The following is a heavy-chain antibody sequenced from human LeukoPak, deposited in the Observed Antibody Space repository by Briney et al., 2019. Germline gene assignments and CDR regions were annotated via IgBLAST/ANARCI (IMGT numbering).Heavy chain of an antibody. V-gene: IGHV1-2*02. Sequence: ASVKVSCKASGYTFTGYYMHWVRQAPGQGLEWMGWINPNSGGINFAQKFQGRVTMTRDTSIRTAYMELNRLTSDDTAVYYCTRAHNYGLVYWGQGTLVTVSS. J-gene: IGHJ4*02. D-gene: IGHD5-18*01. CDR1: GYTFTGYY. CDR2: INPNSGGI. CDR3: TRAHNYGLVY.